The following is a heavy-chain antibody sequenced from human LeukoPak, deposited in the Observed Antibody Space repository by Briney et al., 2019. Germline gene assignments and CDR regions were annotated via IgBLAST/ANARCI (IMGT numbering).Heavy chain of an antibody. V-gene: IGHV4-39*01. CDR1: GGSISSGDYY. D-gene: IGHD1-7*01. J-gene: IGHJ5*02. CDR2: IYYSGST. CDR3: VRVGFSYGTAS. Sequence: PSETLSLTCTVSGGSISSGDYYWGWLRQPPGKGLEWIANIYYSGSTFYNPSLKSRVTISEDTSTNQFSLRLNSVTAADTALYYCVRVGFSYGTASWGQGALVTVSS.